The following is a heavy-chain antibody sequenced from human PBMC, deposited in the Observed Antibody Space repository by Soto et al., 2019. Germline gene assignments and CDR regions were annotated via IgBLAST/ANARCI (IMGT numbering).Heavy chain of an antibody. Sequence: EVQLLESGGGLAQSGGSLRLSCAASGFTFSTYAMAWVRRVPGKGLEWVSSISSRGAGTYYADSVKGRFTISRDTSKSTLYLRMSSRRAEDTAVYYCAKGGLVYYDVLPDYYGAYFDYWGQGTWSPSPQ. D-gene: IGHD3-9*01. CDR3: AKGGLVYYDVLPDYYGAYFDY. CDR2: ISSRGAGT. CDR1: GFTFSTYA. V-gene: IGHV3-23*01. J-gene: IGHJ4*02.